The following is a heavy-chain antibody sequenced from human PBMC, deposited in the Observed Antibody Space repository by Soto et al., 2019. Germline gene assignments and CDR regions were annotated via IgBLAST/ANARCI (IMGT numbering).Heavy chain of an antibody. CDR3: ARDGGRHSGGIDY. Sequence: QVQLVQSGAGVKKPGSSVRFSCKASEGTFSSYSINWVRQAPGQGLEWMGEIIPIFGTANYAQKFQGRVTITADESTSTAYMELSSLRSEDTAVYYCARDGGRHSGGIDYWGQGTLVTVSS. CDR1: EGTFSSYS. D-gene: IGHD1-26*01. J-gene: IGHJ4*02. CDR2: IIPIFGTA. V-gene: IGHV1-69*01.